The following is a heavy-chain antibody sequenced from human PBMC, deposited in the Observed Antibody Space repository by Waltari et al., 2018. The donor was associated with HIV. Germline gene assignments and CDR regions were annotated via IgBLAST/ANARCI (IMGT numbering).Heavy chain of an antibody. J-gene: IGHJ4*02. V-gene: IGHV3-23*04. CDR2: ISGIGSSR. CDR3: AKVPVLPTGREDY. Sequence: EVQLVESGGGLVQLGECLRLSCAASGFTFSMYVMTRVRQAPGKGLQWGVGISGIGSSRYDTDSVKCRFTISIDNSKKTLYLQMDSLRAEDTAVYYCAKVPVLPTGREDYWGQGTLVTVSS. CDR1: GFTFSMYV. D-gene: IGHD2-2*01.